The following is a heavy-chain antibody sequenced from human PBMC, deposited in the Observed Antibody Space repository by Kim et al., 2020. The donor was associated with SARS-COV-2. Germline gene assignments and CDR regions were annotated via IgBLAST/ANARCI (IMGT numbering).Heavy chain of an antibody. J-gene: IGHJ4*02. CDR1: GFTFSSYW. CDR2: IKQDGSEK. V-gene: IGHV3-7*01. CDR3: ARDSVFPPYNFDS. Sequence: GGSLRLSCAASGFTFSSYWMSWVRQAPGKGLEWVANIKQDGSEKDYVDSVKGRFTISRDNAKNSLFLEMNSLRAEDTAVYYCARDSVFPPYNFDSWGQGTLVTVSS. D-gene: IGHD1-1*01.